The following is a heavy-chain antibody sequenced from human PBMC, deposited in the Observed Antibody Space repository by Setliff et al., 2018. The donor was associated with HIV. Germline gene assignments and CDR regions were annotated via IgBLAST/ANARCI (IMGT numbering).Heavy chain of an antibody. D-gene: IGHD3-3*01. CDR2: IYYSGST. J-gene: IGHJ4*02. CDR3: ASARFLEWLSSYYFDY. V-gene: IGHV4-39*07. CDR1: GGSISSYY. Sequence: SETLSLTCNVSGGSISSYYWGWIRQPPGKGLEWIGSIYYSGSTYYNPSLKSRVTISVDTSKNQFSLKLSSVTAADTAVYYCASARFLEWLSSYYFDYWGQGTLVTVSS.